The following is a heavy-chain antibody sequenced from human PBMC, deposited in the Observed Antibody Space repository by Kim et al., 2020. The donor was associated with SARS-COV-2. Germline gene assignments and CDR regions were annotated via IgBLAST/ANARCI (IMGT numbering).Heavy chain of an antibody. D-gene: IGHD2-8*01. CDR1: GGSFSGYY. V-gene: IGHV4-34*01. J-gene: IGHJ4*01. CDR2: INHSGST. CDR3: ARTSYCTNGVCYTNYFDY. Sequence: TETLSLTCAVYGGSFSGYYWSWIRQPPGKGLEWIGEINHSGSTNYNPSLKSRVTISVDTSKNQFSLKLSSVTAADTAVYYCARTSYCTNGVCYTNYFDY.